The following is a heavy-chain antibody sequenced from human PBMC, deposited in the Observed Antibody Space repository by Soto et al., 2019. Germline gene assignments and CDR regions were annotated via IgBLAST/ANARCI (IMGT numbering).Heavy chain of an antibody. Sequence: GVLRLSFSASVVTFISYAISWFRQPPGKGLEWVSAISGSGGSTYYADSVKGRFTISRDNSKNTLYLQMNSLRAEDTDVYYCDTAKDSSGYYWGGFYWGQGTLVTVSS. CDR2: ISGSGGST. D-gene: IGHD3-22*01. J-gene: IGHJ4*02. CDR3: DTAKDSSGYYWGGFY. CDR1: VVTFISYA. V-gene: IGHV3-23*01.